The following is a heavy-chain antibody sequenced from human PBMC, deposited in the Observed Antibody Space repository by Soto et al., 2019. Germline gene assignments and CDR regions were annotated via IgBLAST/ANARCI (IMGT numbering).Heavy chain of an antibody. Sequence: GESLKISCQGSEYTFTNNWIAWVRQMPGRGLEWMGLIYPFDSDTRYSPSLQGQVTISADKSINTAYLQWTGLKASDTAIYYCAKVTTATSRDLSYHYHSIDVWGPGTRVTVSS. J-gene: IGHJ6*02. CDR3: AKVTTATSRDLSYHYHSIDV. V-gene: IGHV5-51*01. D-gene: IGHD4-17*01. CDR2: IYPFDSDT. CDR1: EYTFTNNW.